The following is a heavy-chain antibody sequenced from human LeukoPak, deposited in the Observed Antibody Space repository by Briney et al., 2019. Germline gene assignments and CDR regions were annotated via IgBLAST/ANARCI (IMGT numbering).Heavy chain of an antibody. D-gene: IGHD3-22*01. CDR3: AXXXYDSSGSYH. Sequence: ASVKVSCKASGYTFTGYYMHWVRQAPGQGLEWMGWINPNSGGTNYAQKFQGRVTMTRDTSISTAYMELSRLRSDDTAVYYCAXXXYDSSGSYHWGQGTLVTVSS. CDR1: GYTFTGYY. J-gene: IGHJ5*02. V-gene: IGHV1-2*02. CDR2: INPNSGGT.